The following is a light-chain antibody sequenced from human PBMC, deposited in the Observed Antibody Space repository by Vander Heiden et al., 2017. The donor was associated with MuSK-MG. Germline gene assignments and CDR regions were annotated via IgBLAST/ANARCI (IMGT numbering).Light chain of an antibody. J-gene: IGKJ1*01. CDR2: GAS. CDR1: QSLSSSY. CDR3: QQYGTSLRT. V-gene: IGKV3-20*01. Sequence: ESVLTQSPGTLSLSPGERATLSCRASQSLSSSYLAWYQQKPGQAPRLLIYGASSRATGIPDRFSGSGSKTDFTLTISRLEPEDFAVYYCQQYGTSLRTFGQGTKVEIK.